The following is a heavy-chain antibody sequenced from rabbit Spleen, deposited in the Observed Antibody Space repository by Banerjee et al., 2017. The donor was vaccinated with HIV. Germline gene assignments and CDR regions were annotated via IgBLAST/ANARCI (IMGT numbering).Heavy chain of an antibody. CDR2: ISAGSSGST. D-gene: IGHD4-1*01. CDR1: GFSFSSSYW. Sequence: QEQLEESGGDLVKPEGSLTLTCAASGFSFSSSYWICWVRQAPGKGLEWIACISAGSSGSTYYASWAKGRFTISKTSSTTVTLQMTSLTAADTAAYFCARDGYSRGWGIILYYFNLWGPGTLVTVS. J-gene: IGHJ4*01. V-gene: IGHV1S45*01. CDR3: ARDGYSRGWGIILYYFNL.